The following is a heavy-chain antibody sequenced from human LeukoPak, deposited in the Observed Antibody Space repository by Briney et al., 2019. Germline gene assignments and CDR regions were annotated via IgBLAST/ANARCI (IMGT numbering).Heavy chain of an antibody. CDR1: GFTFSNYG. CDR3: ARARKSGGITMIREGKDRGWFDP. Sequence: PGGSLRLSCAASGFTFSNYGMHWVRQAPGKGLGWVACIRYDGSNKSYADSVKGRFTISRDNSKNTLYLQMNSLRAEDTAVYYCARARKSGGITMIREGKDRGWFDPWGQGTLVTVSS. D-gene: IGHD3-10*01. V-gene: IGHV3-30*02. J-gene: IGHJ5*02. CDR2: IRYDGSNK.